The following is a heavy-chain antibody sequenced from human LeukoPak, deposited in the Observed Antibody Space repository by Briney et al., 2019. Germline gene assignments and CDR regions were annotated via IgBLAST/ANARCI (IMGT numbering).Heavy chain of an antibody. D-gene: IGHD5-24*01. V-gene: IGHV3-15*01. CDR2: IKSKTDGGTT. Sequence: PGGSLRLSCAASGFTFSSYSMNWVRQAPGKGLEWVGRIKSKTDGGTTDYAAPVKGRFTISRDDSKNTLYLQMNSLKTEDTAVYYCTTGLYGYNSIDYWGQGTLVTVSS. CDR3: TTGLYGYNSIDY. J-gene: IGHJ4*02. CDR1: GFTFSSYS.